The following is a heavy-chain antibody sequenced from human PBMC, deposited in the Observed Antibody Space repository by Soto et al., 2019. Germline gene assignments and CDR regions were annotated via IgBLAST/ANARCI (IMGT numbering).Heavy chain of an antibody. J-gene: IGHJ4*02. CDR2: IWYDGSNK. V-gene: IGHV3-33*01. CDR1: GFTFSSYG. CDR3: AGESGSYSD. D-gene: IGHD1-26*01. Sequence: QVQLVESGGGVVQPGRSLRLSCAASGFTFSSYGMHWVRQAPGKGLEWVAVIWYDGSNKYYADSVKGRFTIYRDNSEHTLNLDMIGVRAEGAHVYYCAGESGSYSDWGPGTLVPVYS.